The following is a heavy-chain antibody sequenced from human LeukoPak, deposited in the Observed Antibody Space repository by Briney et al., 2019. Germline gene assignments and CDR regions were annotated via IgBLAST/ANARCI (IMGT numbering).Heavy chain of an antibody. D-gene: IGHD2-2*01. CDR1: GGSISSYY. V-gene: IGHV4-59*01. J-gene: IGHJ6*03. CDR2: IYYSGST. CDR3: ARVGGVVPATWAYYYYYMDV. Sequence: PSETLSLTCTVSGGSISSYYWSWIRQPPGKGLEWIGYIYYSGSTNYNPSLKSRVTISVDTSKNQFSLKLSSVTAADTAVYYCARVGGVVPATWAYYYYYMDVWGKGTTVTVSS.